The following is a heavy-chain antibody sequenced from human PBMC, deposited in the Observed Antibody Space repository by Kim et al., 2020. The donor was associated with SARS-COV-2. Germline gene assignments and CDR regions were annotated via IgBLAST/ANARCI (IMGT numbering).Heavy chain of an antibody. CDR3: ARSIAGSYYYGMDV. CDR1: GFTFSSYA. D-gene: IGHD6-6*01. Sequence: GGSLRLSCAASGFTFSSYAMHWVRQAPGKGLEWVAFISYDGSNKYYADSVKGRFTISRDNSKNTLYLQMNSLRAEDTAVYYCARSIAGSYYYGMDVWGQG. J-gene: IGHJ6*02. V-gene: IGHV3-30-3*01. CDR2: ISYDGSNK.